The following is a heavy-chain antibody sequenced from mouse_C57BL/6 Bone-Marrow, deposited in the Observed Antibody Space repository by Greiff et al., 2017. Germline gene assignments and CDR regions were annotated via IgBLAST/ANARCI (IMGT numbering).Heavy chain of an antibody. Sequence: VPLQPSGAELVRPGASVKLSCTASGFNIKDDYMPWVKQRPEQGLEWIGWIDPENGDTEYASKFQCTASITAETSSTTAYLQISSLTSEDTAVYYCTPRVLWGNSYARDYWGQGTAVTVSS. CDR1: GFNIKDDY. CDR3: TPRVLWGNSYARDY. J-gene: IGHJ4*01. CDR2: IDPENGDT. D-gene: IGHD2-1*01. V-gene: IGHV14-4*01.